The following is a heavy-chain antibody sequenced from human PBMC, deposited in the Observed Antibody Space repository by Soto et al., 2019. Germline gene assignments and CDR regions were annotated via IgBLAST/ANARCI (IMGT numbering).Heavy chain of an antibody. J-gene: IGHJ4*02. Sequence: ASVKVSCKGFGYSFMKYGINWVRQAPGQGLEWVGWISPYSGYTHSAQKFHGRLTLTTDTAASTAYMELRILRSADTALYYCAREASVLIPAAQPSRFDSWGQGTRGTVPQ. CDR2: ISPYSGYT. D-gene: IGHD2-2*01. CDR3: AREASVLIPAAQPSRFDS. V-gene: IGHV1-18*01. CDR1: GYSFMKYG.